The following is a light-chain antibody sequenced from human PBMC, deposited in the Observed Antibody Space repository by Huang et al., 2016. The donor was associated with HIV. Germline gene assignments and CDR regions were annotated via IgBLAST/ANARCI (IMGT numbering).Light chain of an antibody. Sequence: EIVMTQSPATLSVSPGERATLSCRASQSVSSNLAWYQQKAGQAPRLLIYGASTRATGIPASFSGSGSGTEFTLTISSLQSEDFAVYFCQQYNNWPPTFGRGTRLEMK. J-gene: IGKJ5*01. CDR2: GAS. CDR1: QSVSSN. CDR3: QQYNNWPPT. V-gene: IGKV3-15*01.